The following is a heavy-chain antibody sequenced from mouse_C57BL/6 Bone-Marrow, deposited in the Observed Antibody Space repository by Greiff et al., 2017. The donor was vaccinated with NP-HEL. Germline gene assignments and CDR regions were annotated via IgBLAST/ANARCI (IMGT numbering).Heavy chain of an antibody. J-gene: IGHJ1*03. CDR1: GFSLSTSGMG. CDR3: ARSDGYYVYFDV. V-gene: IGHV8-12*01. Sequence: QVTLKECGPGILQSSQTLSLTCSFSGFSLSTSGMGVSWIRQPSGKGLEWLAHIYWDDDKRYNPSLKSRLTISKDTSRNQVFLKITSVDTADTATYYCARSDGYYVYFDVWGTGTTVTVSS. D-gene: IGHD2-3*01. CDR2: IYWDDDK.